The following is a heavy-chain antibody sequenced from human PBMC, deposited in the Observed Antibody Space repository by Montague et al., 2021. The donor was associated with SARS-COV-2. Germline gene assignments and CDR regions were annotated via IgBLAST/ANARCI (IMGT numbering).Heavy chain of an antibody. CDR3: ARLGLQLLGGHYFDY. CDR2: IYYSGST. V-gene: IGHV4-59*08. J-gene: IGHJ4*02. D-gene: IGHD5-24*01. Sequence: SETLSLTCTVSGGSISSYYWSWIRQPPGKGLEWIGYIYYSGSTNCNPSLKSRVTTSVDTSKNQFFLKLSSVTAADTAVYYCARLGLQLLGGHYFDYWGQGTLVTVSS. CDR1: GGSISSYY.